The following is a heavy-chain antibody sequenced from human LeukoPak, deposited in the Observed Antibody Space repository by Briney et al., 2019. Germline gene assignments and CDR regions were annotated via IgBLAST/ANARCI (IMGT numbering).Heavy chain of an antibody. J-gene: IGHJ3*01. Sequence: GGSLRLSCAASGFIVSSNYMSWVRQPPGKGLEWVSVIHSGGTTYYTGSVKGRFTISRDHSRNTVYLQMNNLRAEDTALYYCGRLKDTAVAGIGSHDFWGQGTMVTVSS. D-gene: IGHD6-13*01. CDR2: IHSGGTT. CDR1: GFIVSSNY. CDR3: GRLKDTAVAGIGSHDF. V-gene: IGHV3-53*01.